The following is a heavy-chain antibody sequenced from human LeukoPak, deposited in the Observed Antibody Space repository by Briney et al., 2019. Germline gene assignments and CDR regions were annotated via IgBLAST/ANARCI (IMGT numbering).Heavy chain of an antibody. CDR1: GGSISSGGYS. D-gene: IGHD6-6*01. CDR3: ARLRKGVSSSYDY. V-gene: IGHV4-30-2*01. Sequence: SQTLSLTCAVSGGSISSGGYSWSWIRQPPGKGLEWIGYIYHSGSTYYNPSLKSRVTISVDRSKNQFSLKLSSVTAADTAVYYCARLRKGVSSSYDYWGQGTLVTVSS. J-gene: IGHJ4*02. CDR2: IYHSGST.